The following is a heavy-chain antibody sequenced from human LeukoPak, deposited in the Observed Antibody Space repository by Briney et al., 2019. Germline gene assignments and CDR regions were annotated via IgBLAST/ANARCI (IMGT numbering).Heavy chain of an antibody. V-gene: IGHV4-59*01. CDR2: IYYSGST. CDR1: GGSFSSYY. D-gene: IGHD2-21*02. Sequence: SETLSLTCAVYGGSFSSYYWSWIRQPPGKGLEWIGYIYYSGSTNYNPSLKSRVTISVDTSKNQFSLKLSSVTAADTAVYYCASLCGGDCYYAFDIWGQGTMVTVSS. CDR3: ASLCGGDCYYAFDI. J-gene: IGHJ3*02.